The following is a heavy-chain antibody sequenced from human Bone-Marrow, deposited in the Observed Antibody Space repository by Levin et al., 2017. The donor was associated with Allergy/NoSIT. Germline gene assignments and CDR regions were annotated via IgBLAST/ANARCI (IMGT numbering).Heavy chain of an antibody. CDR3: RVDGSGSYYNELDY. V-gene: IGHV1-69*13. CDR2: IIPIFGTA. J-gene: IGHJ4*02. D-gene: IGHD3-10*01. CDR1: GGTFSSYA. Sequence: GASVKVSCKASGGTFSSYAISWVRQAPGQGLEWMGGIIPIFGTANYAQKFQGRVTITADESTSTAYMELSSLRSEDTAVYYCRVDGSGSYYNELDYWGQGTLVTVSS.